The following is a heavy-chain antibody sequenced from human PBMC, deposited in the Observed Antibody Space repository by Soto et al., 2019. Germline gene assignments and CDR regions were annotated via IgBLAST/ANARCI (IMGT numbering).Heavy chain of an antibody. CDR1: QFTFSTYN. D-gene: IGHD2-2*01. J-gene: IGHJ5*02. V-gene: IGHV3-21*01. CDR3: ARGRYCSSSSCRNWFDP. Sequence: GGSLRLSCAASQFTFSTYNMNWVRQAPGKGLEWVSSISSSGIYIFYADSVKGRFTISKDNAKNSLFLQMNSLRVDDTALYYCARGRYCSSSSCRNWFDPWGQGTLVTVSS. CDR2: ISSSGIYI.